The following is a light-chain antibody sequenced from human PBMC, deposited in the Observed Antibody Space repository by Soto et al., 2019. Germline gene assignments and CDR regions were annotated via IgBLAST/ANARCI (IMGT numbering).Light chain of an antibody. CDR1: ERVSNN. V-gene: IGKV3-15*01. CDR2: GAS. CDR3: QQYSIWRT. J-gene: IGKJ1*01. Sequence: EIVMTQSPATLSLSPGERATLSCRASERVSNNLAWYQQRAGQAPRLLIYGASTRATGIPARFSGSGSGTEFTLTISSLESEDFAVYYCQQYSIWRTFGQGTKVDI.